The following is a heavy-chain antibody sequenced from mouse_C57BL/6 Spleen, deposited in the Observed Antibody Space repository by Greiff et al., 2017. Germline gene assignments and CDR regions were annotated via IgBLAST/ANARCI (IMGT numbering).Heavy chain of an antibody. CDR2: INPNNGGT. V-gene: IGHV1-18*01. CDR3: ARSSYDGYGEYMDY. D-gene: IGHD2-3*01. J-gene: IGHJ4*01. Sequence: VQLQQSGPELVKPGASVKIPCKASGYTFTDYNMDWVKQSHGKSLEWIGDINPNNGGTNYKEKFKGKATLTVDKSSSTAYMQLRSLTSEDSAVYYCARSSYDGYGEYMDYWGQGTSVTVSS. CDR1: GYTFTDYN.